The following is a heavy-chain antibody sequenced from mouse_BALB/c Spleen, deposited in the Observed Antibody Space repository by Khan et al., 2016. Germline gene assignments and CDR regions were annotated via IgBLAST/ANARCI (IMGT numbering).Heavy chain of an antibody. V-gene: IGHV3-2*02. CDR1: GYSITSDYA. CDR3: ARGFHY. Sequence: EVQLQESGPGLVKPSQSLSLTCTVTGYSITSDYAWNWIRQFPGNKLEWMGYISYSGSTSYNPSLKSRISITRDTSKNQFFLQLNSVTTEDTATXYCARGFHYWGQGTLVTVSA. CDR2: ISYSGST. J-gene: IGHJ3*01.